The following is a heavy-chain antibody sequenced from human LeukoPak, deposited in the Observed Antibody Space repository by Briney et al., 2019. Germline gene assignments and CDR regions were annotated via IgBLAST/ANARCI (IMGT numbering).Heavy chain of an antibody. D-gene: IGHD3-22*01. CDR3: ARLEANYSYDSSGYYSPQYYFDY. CDR2: IYYSGST. V-gene: IGHV4-59*08. J-gene: IGHJ4*02. Sequence: PSETLSLTCTVSGGSISSYYWSWIRQPPGKGLEWIGYIYYSGSTNYNPSLKSRVTISVDTSKNQFSLKLSSVTAADTAVYYCARLEANYSYDSSGYYSPQYYFDYWGQGTLVTVSS. CDR1: GGSISSYY.